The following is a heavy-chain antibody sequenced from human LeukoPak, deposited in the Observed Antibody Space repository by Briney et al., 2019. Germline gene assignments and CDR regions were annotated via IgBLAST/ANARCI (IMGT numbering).Heavy chain of an antibody. CDR2: IIPIFGTA. J-gene: IGHJ4*02. Sequence: ASVKVSCKASGGSFTSYAIRWVRQAPGQGLEWMGGIIPIFGTANYAQKFQGRVTITADESTSTAYMELSSLRSEDTAVYYCARGAHSSSRLYYVDDLVQGTMVTVSS. D-gene: IGHD6-13*01. CDR1: GGSFTSYA. V-gene: IGHV1-69*13. CDR3: ARGAHSSSRLYYVDD.